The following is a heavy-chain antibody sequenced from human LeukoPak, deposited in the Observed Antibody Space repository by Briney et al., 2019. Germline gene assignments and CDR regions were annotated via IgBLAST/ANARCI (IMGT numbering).Heavy chain of an antibody. V-gene: IGHV1-2*02. CDR3: ARYIVVVPAAIRASFDP. CDR1: GYTFTGYY. D-gene: IGHD2-2*02. J-gene: IGHJ5*02. CDR2: INPNSGGT. Sequence: ASGKVSCKASGYTFTGYYMHWVRQAPGQGLEWMGWINPNSGGTNYAQKFQGRVTMTRDTSISTAYMELSRLRSDDTAVYYCARYIVVVPAAIRASFDPWGQGTLVTVSS.